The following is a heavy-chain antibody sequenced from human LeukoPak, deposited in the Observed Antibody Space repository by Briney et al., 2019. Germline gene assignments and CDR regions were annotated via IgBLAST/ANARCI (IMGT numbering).Heavy chain of an antibody. CDR1: GFTVSTNY. CDR2: IYSGGNT. CDR3: ARDQDSGSFIFDY. Sequence: GGSLRLSCAASGFTVSTNYMSWVRQAPGKGLEWVSVIYSGGNTYYADSVKGRFTISRDNSKSTLYLQMNSLRAEDTAVYYCARDQDSGSFIFDYWGQGTLVTVSS. D-gene: IGHD1-26*01. J-gene: IGHJ4*02. V-gene: IGHV3-53*01.